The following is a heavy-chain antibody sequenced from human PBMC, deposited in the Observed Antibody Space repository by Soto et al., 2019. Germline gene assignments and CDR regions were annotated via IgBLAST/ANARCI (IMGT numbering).Heavy chain of an antibody. CDR2: MNPNSGNT. CDR3: ARGQLYDFWSGYSSSWFDP. V-gene: IGHV1-8*01. Sequence: QVQLVQSGAEVKKPGASVKVSCKASGYTFTSYDINWVRQATGQGLEWMGWMNPNSGNTGYAQKFQGRVTMTRNTXXSXAXXELSSLRSEDTAVYYCARGQLYDFWSGYSSSWFDPWGQGTLVTVSS. D-gene: IGHD3-3*01. CDR1: GYTFTSYD. J-gene: IGHJ5*02.